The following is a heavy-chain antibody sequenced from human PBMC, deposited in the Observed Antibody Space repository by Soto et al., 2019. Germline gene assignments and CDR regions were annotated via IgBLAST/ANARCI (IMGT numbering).Heavy chain of an antibody. Sequence: PSETLSLTCTVSGGSVSSYYWSWIRQPPGKGLEWIGYIYYSGSTYYNPSLKSRVTISVDTSKNQFSLKLSSVTAADTAVYYCARGLPAAIGILEPLAESVYWFDPWGQGTLVTVSS. CDR2: IYYSGST. CDR3: ARGLPAAIGILEPLAESVYWFDP. CDR1: GGSVSSYY. D-gene: IGHD2-2*01. J-gene: IGHJ5*02. V-gene: IGHV4-59*06.